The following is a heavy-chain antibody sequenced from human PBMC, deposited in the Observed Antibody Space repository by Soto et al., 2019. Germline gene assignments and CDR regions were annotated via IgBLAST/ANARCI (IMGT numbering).Heavy chain of an antibody. V-gene: IGHV3-53*01. Sequence: GGSLRLSCAASGFTVSSNYMSWVRQAPGKGLEWVSVIYSGGSTYYADSVKGRFTISRDNSKNTLYLQMNSLRAEDTAVYYCARDGDYGGNVRAFDIWGQGTMVTVSS. CDR1: GFTVSSNY. D-gene: IGHD4-17*01. CDR3: ARDGDYGGNVRAFDI. CDR2: IYSGGST. J-gene: IGHJ3*02.